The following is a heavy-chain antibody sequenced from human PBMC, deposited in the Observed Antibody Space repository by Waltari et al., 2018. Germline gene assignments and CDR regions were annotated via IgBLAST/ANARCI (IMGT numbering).Heavy chain of an antibody. Sequence: QVQLQESGPGLVKPSETLSLTCTVSGGSISSHYWIWIRQPPGKGLEWIGYIYYSGSTNYNPSLKSRVTISVDTSKNQFSLKLSSVTAADTAVYYCARAVYGSGSYYYYYYMDVWGKGTTVTVSS. D-gene: IGHD3-10*01. V-gene: IGHV4-59*11. J-gene: IGHJ6*03. CDR2: IYYSGST. CDR3: ARAVYGSGSYYYYYYMDV. CDR1: GGSISSHY.